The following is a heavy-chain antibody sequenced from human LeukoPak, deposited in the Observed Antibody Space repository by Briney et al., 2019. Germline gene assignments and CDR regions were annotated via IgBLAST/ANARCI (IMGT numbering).Heavy chain of an antibody. V-gene: IGHV4-59*08. D-gene: IGHD2-21*01. CDR2: IYYRQST. CDR3: ARHSEYALLWDSNWFDP. Sequence: SETLSLTCIVSGGSISKYYWSWIRQPAGKGLEGMGYIYYRQSTNYNPSLKSGVTISVDSSKTQLSLQLSSVTAADTAVYYCARHSEYALLWDSNWFDPWGQGNLVTVSS. CDR1: GGSISKYY. J-gene: IGHJ5*02.